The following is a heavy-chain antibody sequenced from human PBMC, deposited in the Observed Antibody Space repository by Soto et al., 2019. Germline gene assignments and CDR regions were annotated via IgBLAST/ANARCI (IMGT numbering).Heavy chain of an antibody. CDR3: VKTGRFGQLVPSDY. J-gene: IGHJ4*02. CDR2: ISSNGDDT. D-gene: IGHD6-6*01. V-gene: IGHV3-64D*06. Sequence: GGSLRLSCSASGFTFSSYVMFWVRQAPGKGLQYVSLISSNGDDTHYADSVKGRFTISRDNSKSTLFLQMTSLRTEDTAVYYCVKTGRFGQLVPSDYWGQGTLVTVSS. CDR1: GFTFSSYV.